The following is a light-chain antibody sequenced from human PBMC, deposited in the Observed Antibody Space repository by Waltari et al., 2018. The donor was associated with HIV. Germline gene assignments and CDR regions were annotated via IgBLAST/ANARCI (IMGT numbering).Light chain of an antibody. Sequence: EIVLTQSPGTLSLSPGERATLSCRASQSIISNYLAWYQQKPGQAPRLLIYGASSRATGIPDRFSGSGSVTDFTLTISRLEPEDFAVYYCQQYGSSPWTFGQGTKVEIK. CDR2: GAS. CDR3: QQYGSSPWT. V-gene: IGKV3-20*01. J-gene: IGKJ1*01. CDR1: QSIISNY.